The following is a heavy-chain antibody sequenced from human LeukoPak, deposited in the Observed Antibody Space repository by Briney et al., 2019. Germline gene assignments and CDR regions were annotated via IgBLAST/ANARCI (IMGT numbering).Heavy chain of an antibody. D-gene: IGHD3-10*01. CDR2: ISSSGSTI. Sequence: GGSLRLSCTASGFTFSDYSMNWIRQAPGKGLEWVSYISSSGSTIYYADSVQGRFTISRDNAKNSLCLQMNSLRAEDTAVYYCARDVGSRYYFDYWGQGTLVTVSS. CDR3: ARDVGSRYYFDY. V-gene: IGHV3-11*01. J-gene: IGHJ4*02. CDR1: GFTFSDYS.